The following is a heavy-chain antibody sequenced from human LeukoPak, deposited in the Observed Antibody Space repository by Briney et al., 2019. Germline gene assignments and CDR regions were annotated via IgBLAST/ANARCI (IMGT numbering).Heavy chain of an antibody. D-gene: IGHD3-16*02. Sequence: ASVKVSCKASGYTFTGYYMHWVRQAPGQGLEWMGWIHPSTGNPTYAQGFTGRFVFSLDTSVSTTYLQISSLKAEDTAVYYCARAFQSLGGLSLPAHWGQGTLVTVSS. CDR1: GYTFTGYY. J-gene: IGHJ4*02. CDR3: ARAFQSLGGLSLPAH. V-gene: IGHV7-4-1*02. CDR2: IHPSTGNP.